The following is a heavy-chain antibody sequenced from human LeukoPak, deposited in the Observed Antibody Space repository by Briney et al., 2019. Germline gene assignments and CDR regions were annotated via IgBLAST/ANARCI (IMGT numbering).Heavy chain of an antibody. CDR3: ARDHRLWFGELLHYYYGMDV. D-gene: IGHD3-10*01. CDR2: IIPIFGTA. CDR1: GGTFSSYA. V-gene: IGHV1-69*13. J-gene: IGHJ6*02. Sequence: SVKVSCKASGGTFSSYAISWVRQAPGQGLEWMGGIIPIFGTANYAQKFQGRVTIAADGSTSTAYMELSSLRSEDTAVYYCARDHRLWFGELLHYYYGMDVWGQGTTVTVSS.